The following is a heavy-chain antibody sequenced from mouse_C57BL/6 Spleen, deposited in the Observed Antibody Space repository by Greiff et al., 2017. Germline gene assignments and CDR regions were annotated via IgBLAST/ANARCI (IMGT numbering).Heavy chain of an antibody. V-gene: IGHV1-63*01. CDR1: GYTFTNYW. J-gene: IGHJ2*01. CDR2: IYPGGGYT. Sequence: VQLQQSGAELVRPGTSVKMSCKASGYTFTNYWIGWAKQRPGHGLEWIGDIYPGGGYTNYNEKFKGKATLTADKSSRTAYMQFSSLTSEDSAIYYFARHDYGSIPYSFDYWGQGTTLPVSS. CDR3: ARHDYGSIPYSFDY. D-gene: IGHD1-1*01.